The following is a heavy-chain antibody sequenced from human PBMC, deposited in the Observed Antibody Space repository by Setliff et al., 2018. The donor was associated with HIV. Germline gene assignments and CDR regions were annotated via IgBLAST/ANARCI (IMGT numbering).Heavy chain of an antibody. CDR1: GFTFNSYG. Sequence: PGGSLRLSCAASGFTFNSYGMHWVRQAPGKGLEWVALIWYDASKKEYADSVKGRFNILRDDSKKTVDLQMNSLRADETAVYYCVKDVVRFWSGSGALDFWGPGTLVTVSS. CDR2: IWYDASKK. CDR3: VKDVVRFWSGSGALDF. D-gene: IGHD3-3*01. V-gene: IGHV3-33*06. J-gene: IGHJ4*02.